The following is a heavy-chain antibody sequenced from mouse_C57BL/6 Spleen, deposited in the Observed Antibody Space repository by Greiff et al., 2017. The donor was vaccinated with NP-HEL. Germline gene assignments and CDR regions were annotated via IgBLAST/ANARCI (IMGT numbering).Heavy chain of an antibody. D-gene: IGHD1-1*01. V-gene: IGHV1-69*01. Sequence: VQLQQPGAELVMPGASVKLSCKASGYTFTSYWMHWVKQRPGQGLEWIGEIDPSDSYTNYNQKFKGKSTLTVDKSSSTAYMQLSSLTSEDSAVYYCARWGTTGGYFDVWGTGTTVTVSS. CDR1: GYTFTSYW. J-gene: IGHJ1*03. CDR2: IDPSDSYT. CDR3: ARWGTTGGYFDV.